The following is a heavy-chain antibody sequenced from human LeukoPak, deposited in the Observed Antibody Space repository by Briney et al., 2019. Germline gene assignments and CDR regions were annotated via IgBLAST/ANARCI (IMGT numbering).Heavy chain of an antibody. Sequence: SETLSLTRTVSGGSISTYYWSWIRQPPGKGLEWIGYIQYSGSTNYNPSLKSRITISVDTSKNQFSLKLSSVTAADTAVYYCARTLSKYYFDYWGQGTLVTVSS. V-gene: IGHV4-59*01. J-gene: IGHJ4*02. CDR1: GGSISTYY. CDR2: IQYSGST. CDR3: ARTLSKYYFDY.